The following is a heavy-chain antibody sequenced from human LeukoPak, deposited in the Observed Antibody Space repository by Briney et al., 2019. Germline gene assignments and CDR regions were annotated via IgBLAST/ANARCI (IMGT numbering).Heavy chain of an antibody. CDR3: AKGVSGLRRYNWFDP. CDR2: IYYRGTT. CDR1: GGSISSSSYY. Sequence: PSETLSLTCTVSGGSISSSSYYWDWIRKPPGKWLEWIGSIYYRGTTYYNPSLKSRVTIPVDTSKTQFSLKLSSVTTADTAVYYCAKGVSGLRRYNWFDPWGQGTLVTVSS. V-gene: IGHV4-39*01. D-gene: IGHD5-12*01. J-gene: IGHJ5*02.